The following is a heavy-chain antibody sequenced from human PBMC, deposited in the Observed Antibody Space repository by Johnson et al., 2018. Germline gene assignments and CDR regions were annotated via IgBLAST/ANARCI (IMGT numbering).Heavy chain of an antibody. D-gene: IGHD3-10*01. CDR3: VRVGSGTSPHYYYYGMDV. V-gene: IGHV3-30*04. J-gene: IGHJ6*02. CDR2: ISYDGSTE. Sequence: QVQLVQSGGGVVQPGRSLRLSCAASGFTFSSYAMHWVRQAPGKGLEWVAVISYDGSTESYADSVKGRFTISRDNSKNPLYLQMNSLRAEDTAVYYCVRVGSGTSPHYYYYGMDVWGQGTTVTVSS. CDR1: GFTFSSYA.